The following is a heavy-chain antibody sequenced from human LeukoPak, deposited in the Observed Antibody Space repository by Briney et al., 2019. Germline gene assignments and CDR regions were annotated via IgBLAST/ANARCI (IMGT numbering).Heavy chain of an antibody. V-gene: IGHV4-34*01. CDR2: ISHTGLT. D-gene: IGHD1-1*01. CDR1: GVSFSGYY. CDR3: ARVPDITARPCDT. J-gene: IGHJ5*02. Sequence: SETLSLTCAVYGVSFSGYYWTLIRQTPGKGLEWIGEISHTGLTGSNPSLKSRVTIFVDSSKKQFSRRMTSVTAADTGVYYCARVPDITARPCDTWGPGTLVTVSS.